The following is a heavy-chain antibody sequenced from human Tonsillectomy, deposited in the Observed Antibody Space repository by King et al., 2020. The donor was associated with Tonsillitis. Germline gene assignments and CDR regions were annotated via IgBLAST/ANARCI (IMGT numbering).Heavy chain of an antibody. V-gene: IGHV3-30*18. CDR1: GFTFTNYG. CDR2: IAYDASYE. CDR3: AKDGIGLSDWYLDL. D-gene: IGHD3-16*01. Sequence: VQLVESGGGVVQPGRSLRLSCAASGFTFTNYGMHWVRQAPGKGLEWVALIAYDASYENYADSVKGRFAISRDNSKNTLYLEMNSLRVEDTAVYYCAKDGIGLSDWYLDLWGRGTLVTVSS. J-gene: IGHJ2*01.